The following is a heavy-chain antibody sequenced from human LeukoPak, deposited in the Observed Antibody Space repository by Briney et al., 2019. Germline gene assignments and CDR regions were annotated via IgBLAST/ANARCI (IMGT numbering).Heavy chain of an antibody. D-gene: IGHD6-19*01. CDR1: GFPFSFFE. V-gene: IGHV3-48*03. CDR3: ALLAVASDFDY. Sequence: GGSLRLSCAVSGFPFSFFEIDWVRQAPGKGLEWVSNIGSSGRTRYYADSVKGRFSISRDNAKNSLYLQMNSLRVEDTGVYYCALLAVASDFDYWGQGALVTVSS. J-gene: IGHJ4*02. CDR2: IGSSGRTR.